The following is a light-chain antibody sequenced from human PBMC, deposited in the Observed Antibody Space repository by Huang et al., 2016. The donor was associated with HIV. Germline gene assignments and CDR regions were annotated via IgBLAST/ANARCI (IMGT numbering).Light chain of an antibody. J-gene: IGKJ1*01. V-gene: IGKV3-20*01. CDR3: QQYGSSGT. CDR2: GAS. Sequence: ENVLTQSPGTLSLSPGERATLSCRASQRVNDNYLAWYQQKPGQAPRRLFYGASTRATGIPDRFRGSGSGTDFTLTIIRLAPEDFAVYYCQQYGSSGTFGQGTRVDI. CDR1: QRVNDNY.